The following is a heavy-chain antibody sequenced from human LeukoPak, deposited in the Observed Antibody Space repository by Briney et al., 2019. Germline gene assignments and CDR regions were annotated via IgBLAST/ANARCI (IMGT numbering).Heavy chain of an antibody. CDR1: GYTFTGYY. Sequence: ASVKVSCKASGYTFTGYYMHWVRQAPGQGLEWMGWINLNSGGTNYAQKFQGRVTMTRDTSISTAYMELSRLRSDDTAVYYCARNGNSAIDYWGQGTLVTVSS. D-gene: IGHD4-23*01. V-gene: IGHV1-2*02. CDR3: ARNGNSAIDY. CDR2: INLNSGGT. J-gene: IGHJ4*02.